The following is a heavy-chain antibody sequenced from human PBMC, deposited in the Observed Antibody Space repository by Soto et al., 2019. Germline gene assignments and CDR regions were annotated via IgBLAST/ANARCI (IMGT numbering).Heavy chain of an antibody. CDR3: ARVVVQRPFYNWFDP. V-gene: IGHV4-30-4*01. CDR2: IYYSGST. D-gene: IGHD2-15*01. CDR1: GGSITSGDYY. J-gene: IGHJ5*02. Sequence: SSETLSLTCTVSGGSITSGDYYWSWIRQPPGQGLEWIGHIYYSGSTYYNPSLKSRVTISVDKSKNQFSLKLNSVTAADTAVYYCARVVVQRPFYNWFDPWG.